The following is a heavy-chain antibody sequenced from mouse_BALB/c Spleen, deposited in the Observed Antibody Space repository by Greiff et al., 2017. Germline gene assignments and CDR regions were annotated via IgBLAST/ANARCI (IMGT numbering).Heavy chain of an antibody. CDR3: ARKFITTVVDY. CDR1: GYTFTSYW. CDR2: INPSTGYT. D-gene: IGHD1-1*01. Sequence: QVQLQQSGAELAKPGASVKMSCKASGYTFTSYWMHWVKQRPGQGLEWIGYINPSTGYTEYNQKFKDKATLTADKSSSTAYMQLSSLTSEDSAVYYCARKFITTVVDYWGQGTTLTVSS. V-gene: IGHV1-7*01. J-gene: IGHJ2*01.